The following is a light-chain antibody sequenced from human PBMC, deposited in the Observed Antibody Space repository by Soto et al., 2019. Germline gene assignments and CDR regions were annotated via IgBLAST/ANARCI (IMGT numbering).Light chain of an antibody. CDR3: QQYGSSLT. J-gene: IGKJ4*01. CDR1: QSVSSN. CDR2: GAS. V-gene: IGKV3-15*01. Sequence: EIVMTQSPATLSVSPGERATLSCRASQSVSSNLAWYQQKPGQAPRLLIYGASNRATGIPARFSGSGSGTDFSLTITSLQSEDFAVYYCQQYGSSLTFGGGTKVDIK.